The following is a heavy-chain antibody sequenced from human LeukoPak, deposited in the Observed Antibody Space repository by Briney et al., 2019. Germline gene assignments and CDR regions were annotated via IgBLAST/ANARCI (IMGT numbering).Heavy chain of an antibody. Sequence: GGSLRLSCAASGFTFSSYAMHWVRQAPGKGLEYVSAISSNGGSTYYANSVKGRFTISRDNSKNTLYLQMGSLRAEDMAVYYCARVSLYGDYEGYMDVWGKGTTVTVSS. CDR1: GFTFSSYA. D-gene: IGHD4-17*01. CDR3: ARVSLYGDYEGYMDV. CDR2: ISSNGGST. V-gene: IGHV3-64*01. J-gene: IGHJ6*03.